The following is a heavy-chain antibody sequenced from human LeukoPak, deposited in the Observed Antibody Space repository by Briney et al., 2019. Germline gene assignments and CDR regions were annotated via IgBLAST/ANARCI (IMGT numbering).Heavy chain of an antibody. V-gene: IGHV3-48*02. J-gene: IGHJ4*02. Sequence: PGGSLRLSCAASGFAFSSYSMNWVRQAPEKGLEWLSSISSSSSTIYYADSVKGRVTISRDNAKKSLYLQMISLRDEDTAVYYCARGRYGSNSADFDYWGQGTLVTVSS. D-gene: IGHD4-23*01. CDR3: ARGRYGSNSADFDY. CDR1: GFAFSSYS. CDR2: ISSSSSTI.